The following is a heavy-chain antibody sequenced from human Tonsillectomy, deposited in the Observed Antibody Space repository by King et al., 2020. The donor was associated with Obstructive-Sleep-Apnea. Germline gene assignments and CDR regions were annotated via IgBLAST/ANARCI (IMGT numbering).Heavy chain of an antibody. V-gene: IGHV1-18*01. CDR3: ARDWVRYFDY. CDR1: GYTFSNHG. J-gene: IGHJ4*02. D-gene: IGHD3-9*01. CDR2: ISTYNGNT. Sequence: VQLVESGAEVKKPGASVKVSCKASGYTFSNHGINWVRQAPGQGLEWMGWISTYNGNTNYAQKLQGRVTMTTDTSTSTAYMELRSLGSYDTAGYYCARDWVRYFDYWGQGTLVTVSS.